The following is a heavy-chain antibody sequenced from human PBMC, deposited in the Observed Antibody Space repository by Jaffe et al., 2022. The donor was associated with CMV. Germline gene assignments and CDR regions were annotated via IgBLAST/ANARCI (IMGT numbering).Heavy chain of an antibody. CDR1: GGSISSSSYY. D-gene: IGHD6-19*01. J-gene: IGHJ4*02. V-gene: IGHV4-39*01. CDR2: IYYSGST. Sequence: QLQLQESGPGLVKPSETLSLTCTVSGGSISSSSYYWGWIRQPPGKGLEWIGSIYYSGSTYYNPSLKSRVTISVDTSKNQFSLKLSSVTAADTAVYYCASQYSSGWYYNGYYFDYWGQGTLVTVSS. CDR3: ASQYSSGWYYNGYYFDY.